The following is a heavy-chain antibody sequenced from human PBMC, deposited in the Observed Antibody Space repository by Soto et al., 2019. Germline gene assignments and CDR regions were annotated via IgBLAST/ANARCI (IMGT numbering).Heavy chain of an antibody. CDR1: GGSFTSNNW. D-gene: IGHD1-7*01. J-gene: IGHJ4*02. Sequence: SETLSLTCAVSGGSFTSNNWWTWVRQPPGQGLEWIGEIYRTGSTNYNPSLKGRVTISLDKSESQFSLKVTSLTAADTAVYYCASRDPGTSVDYWGQGTLVTVSS. V-gene: IGHV4-4*02. CDR3: ASRDPGTSVDY. CDR2: IYRTGST.